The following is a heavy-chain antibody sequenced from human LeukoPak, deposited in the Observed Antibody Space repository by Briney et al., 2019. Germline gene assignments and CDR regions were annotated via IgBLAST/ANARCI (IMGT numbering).Heavy chain of an antibody. D-gene: IGHD3-22*01. CDR1: GGSFSGYY. V-gene: IGHV4-59*01. J-gene: IGHJ4*02. CDR3: AGNYYDSSGYYYDDY. CDR2: IYYSGST. Sequence: SETLSLTCAVYGGSFSGYYWSWIRQPPGKGLEWIGYIYYSGSTNYNPSLKSRVTISVDTSKNQFSLKLSSVTAADTAVYYCAGNYYDSSGYYYDDYWGQGTLVTVSS.